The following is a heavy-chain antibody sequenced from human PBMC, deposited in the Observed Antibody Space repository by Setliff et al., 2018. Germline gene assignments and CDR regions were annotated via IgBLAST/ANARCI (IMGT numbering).Heavy chain of an antibody. CDR1: GYRLIEVS. J-gene: IGHJ4*02. V-gene: IGHV1-24*01. Sequence: ASVKVSCKVSGYRLIEVSMHWVRQAPGKGLEWMGGFEPEDEETVYAQKFQGRVTMTEHTSTDTAYMELRSLRSEDTAVYYCATADVIIAAAGNSKYILDYWGQGTLVTVS. D-gene: IGHD6-13*01. CDR2: FEPEDEET. CDR3: ATADVIIAAAGNSKYILDY.